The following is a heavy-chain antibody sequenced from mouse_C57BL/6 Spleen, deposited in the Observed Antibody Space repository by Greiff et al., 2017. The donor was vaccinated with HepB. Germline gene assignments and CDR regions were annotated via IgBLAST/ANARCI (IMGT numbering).Heavy chain of an antibody. Sequence: VQLQQSGTVLARPGASVKMSCKTSGYTFTSYWMHWVKQRPGQGLEWIGAIYPGNSDTSYNQKFKGKAKLTAVTSASTAYMELSSLTNEDSAVYICTRKYSGSGAWFAYWGQGTLVTVSA. V-gene: IGHV1-5*01. D-gene: IGHD1-1*01. CDR1: GYTFTSYW. CDR3: TRKYSGSGAWFAY. CDR2: IYPGNSDT. J-gene: IGHJ3*01.